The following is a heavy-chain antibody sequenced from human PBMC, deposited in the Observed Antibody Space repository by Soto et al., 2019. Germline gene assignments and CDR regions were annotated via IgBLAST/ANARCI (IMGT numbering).Heavy chain of an antibody. CDR3: ARGGVSTRTFDY. Sequence: GESLKISCKGSGYNFAGYGIAWVRQMPGKGLELMGIIYPSDSDTRYRPSFQGQVTISAGKSISSAYLQWSSLRASDTAMYYCARGGVSTRTFDYWGQGTPVTVSS. CDR2: IYPSDSDT. V-gene: IGHV5-51*01. D-gene: IGHD3-3*01. J-gene: IGHJ4*02. CDR1: GYNFAGYG.